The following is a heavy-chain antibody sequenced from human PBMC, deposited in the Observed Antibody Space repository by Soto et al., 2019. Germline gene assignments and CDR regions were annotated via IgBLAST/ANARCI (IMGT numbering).Heavy chain of an antibody. Sequence: QVQLQESGPRLVKPSGSLSLTCGVSGGTVASSHWWSWVRQSPGGGLEWIGNVYHTGSTNLNPSLHRRVTISVDKSNNQFSLRLNSLTAADTAVYFCAREIVTAGGNNYFDPWGPGTLVTVSS. J-gene: IGHJ5*02. CDR3: AREIVTAGGNNYFDP. CDR2: VYHTGST. V-gene: IGHV4-4*02. D-gene: IGHD2-21*02. CDR1: GGTVASSHW.